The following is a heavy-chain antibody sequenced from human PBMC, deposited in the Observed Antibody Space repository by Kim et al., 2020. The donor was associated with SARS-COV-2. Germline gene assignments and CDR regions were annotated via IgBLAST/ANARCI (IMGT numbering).Heavy chain of an antibody. Sequence: ASVKVSCKASGYKFTTSGFSWVRQAPGQGLEWMGWISAYNGKTNFAQKFQGRVTLTTDTSTTTAYMELRSLTSDDTAVYYCATVADGYNWNYFDNWGQGALVTVS. D-gene: IGHD1-20*01. J-gene: IGHJ4*02. CDR2: ISAYNGKT. CDR3: ATVADGYNWNYFDN. CDR1: GYKFTTSG. V-gene: IGHV1-18*01.